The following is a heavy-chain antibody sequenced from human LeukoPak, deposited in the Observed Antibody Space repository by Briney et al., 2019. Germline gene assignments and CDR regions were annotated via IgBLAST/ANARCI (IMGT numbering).Heavy chain of an antibody. V-gene: IGHV4-34*01. CDR2: INHSGST. CDR3: ARGEQQLVPDY. CDR1: GGSFSGYY. Sequence: SETLSLTCAVYGGSFSGYYWSWIRQPPGKGLEWIGEINHSGSTNYNPSLKSRVTISVDTSKNQFSLKLSSVTAADTAVYYWARGEQQLVPDYWGQGTLVTVSS. J-gene: IGHJ4*02. D-gene: IGHD6-13*01.